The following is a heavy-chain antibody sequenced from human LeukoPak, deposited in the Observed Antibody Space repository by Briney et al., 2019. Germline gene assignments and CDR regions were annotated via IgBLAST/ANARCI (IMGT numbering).Heavy chain of an antibody. CDR3: ARYIFDC. J-gene: IGHJ4*02. V-gene: IGHV1-46*01. CDR2: INLSCGST. Sequence: GASVNVSFTSSGSTFTNSYMHWVRLAPGQGLEWKGIINLSCGSTTYAQVFKGRVTMNSDTSTSTVYMEFSSLRSDDTAAYCCARYIFDCWGQGTLVTVSS. CDR1: GSTFTNSY.